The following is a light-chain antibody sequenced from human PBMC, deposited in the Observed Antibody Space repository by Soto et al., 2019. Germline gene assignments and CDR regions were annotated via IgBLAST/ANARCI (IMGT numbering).Light chain of an antibody. CDR1: SSNIGAGYD. Sequence: QSVLTQPPSVSGAPGQRVTISCTGSSSNIGAGYDVHWYQQVPGTAPKLLIYGNNNRPSGVPDRFSGSKSGTSGSLAITGLQAEDEADYYCQSYDTSLSVVVFGGGTKLTVL. V-gene: IGLV1-40*01. CDR3: QSYDTSLSVVV. J-gene: IGLJ2*01. CDR2: GNN.